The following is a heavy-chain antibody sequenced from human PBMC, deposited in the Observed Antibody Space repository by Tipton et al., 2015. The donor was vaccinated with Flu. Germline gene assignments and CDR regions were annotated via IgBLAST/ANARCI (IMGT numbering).Heavy chain of an antibody. CDR2: IHRSGTV. Sequence: TLSLTCFVSGDSIGSDFYWGWIRQPPGKGLEWIGNIHRSGTVYYNPSLKSRVTMSVDKSKNQFSLKVTSLTAADTAVYYCARGSGYANTYLDSWGRGTLVTVSS. J-gene: IGHJ4*02. V-gene: IGHV4-38-2*02. D-gene: IGHD5-12*01. CDR3: ARGSGYANTYLDS. CDR1: GDSIGSDFY.